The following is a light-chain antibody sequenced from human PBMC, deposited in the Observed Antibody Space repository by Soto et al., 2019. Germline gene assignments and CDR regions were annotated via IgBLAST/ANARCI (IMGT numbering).Light chain of an antibody. Sequence: DIVMTQSPDSLAVSLGERATINCKSNQSVLYSSNNKNYLAWYQQKPGQPPKLLIYWASTRESGVLDRFSGSGSGTDFTLTISSLQAEDVAVYYCQQYYSTPYTFGQGTKLEIK. CDR1: QSVLYSSNNKNY. J-gene: IGKJ2*01. CDR2: WAS. CDR3: QQYYSTPYT. V-gene: IGKV4-1*01.